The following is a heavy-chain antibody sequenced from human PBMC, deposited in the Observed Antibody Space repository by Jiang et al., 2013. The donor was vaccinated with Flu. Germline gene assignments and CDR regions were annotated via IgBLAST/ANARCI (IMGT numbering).Heavy chain of an antibody. CDR3: ARDLNYIHFDP. CDR2: INVNTRRP. J-gene: IGHJ5*02. D-gene: IGHD3-10*01. CDR1: EYNFKCCS. V-gene: IGHV7-4-1*02. Sequence: QSGSELKEPGASVTISCKAIEYNFKCCSINWLRQAPGQGLEWMGWINVNTRRPTYAPGFAGRFVFSLDASVSTTYLQISNLKTEDTAVYYCARDLNYIHFDPWGQG.